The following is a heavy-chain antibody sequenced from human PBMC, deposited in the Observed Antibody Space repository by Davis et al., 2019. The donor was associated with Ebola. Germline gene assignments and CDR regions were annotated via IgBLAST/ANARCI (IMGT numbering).Heavy chain of an antibody. CDR1: GYTFTSYA. J-gene: IGHJ4*02. D-gene: IGHD5-18*01. CDR3: ARVGTGYSYPTDSFDY. V-gene: IGHV1-2*02. Sequence: ASVKVSCKASGYTFTSYAMNWVRQAPGQGLEWMGWINPNSGGTNYAQKFQGRVTMTRDTSISTAYMELSSLRSEDTAVYYCARVGTGYSYPTDSFDYWGQGTLVTVSS. CDR2: INPNSGGT.